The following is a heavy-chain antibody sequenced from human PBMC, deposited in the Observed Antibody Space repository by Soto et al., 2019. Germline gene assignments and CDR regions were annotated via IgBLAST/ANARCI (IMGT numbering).Heavy chain of an antibody. Sequence: ASVKVPCKASGYTLTIYAMHWVRQAPGQRLEWMGWINAGNGNTKYSQKFQGRVTITRDTSASTAYMELSRLRSDDTAVYYCARNAEGFPYYYYYMDVWGKGTTVTVSS. CDR1: GYTLTIYA. J-gene: IGHJ6*03. CDR3: ARNAEGFPYYYYYMDV. V-gene: IGHV1-3*01. CDR2: INAGNGNT.